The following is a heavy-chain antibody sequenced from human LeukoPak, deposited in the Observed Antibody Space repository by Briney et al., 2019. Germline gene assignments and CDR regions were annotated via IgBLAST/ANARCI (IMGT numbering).Heavy chain of an antibody. Sequence: GGSLRLSCAASGFTFSNAWMNWVRQAPGKGLEWVAHIKPDGSETKYVDSVKGRFTISRDNAKNSLFLLMNSLGVEDTAVYYCVRDIGWYRFDYWGRGTLVTVSS. V-gene: IGHV3-7*03. CDR3: VRDIGWYRFDY. CDR2: IKPDGSET. J-gene: IGHJ4*02. D-gene: IGHD6-19*01. CDR1: GFTFSNAW.